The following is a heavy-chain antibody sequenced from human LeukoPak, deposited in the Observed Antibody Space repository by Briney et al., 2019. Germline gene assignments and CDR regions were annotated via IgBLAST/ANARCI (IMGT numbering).Heavy chain of an antibody. D-gene: IGHD1-26*01. V-gene: IGHV4-34*01. CDR1: GGSFSGYY. J-gene: IGHJ5*02. Sequence: SETLSLTCAVYGGSFSGYYWSWIRQPPGKGLEWIGEINHSGSTNYNPSLKSRVTISVDTSKNQFSLKLSSVTAADTAVCYCARVSGSYYRNTPGWFDPWGQGTLVTVSS. CDR2: INHSGST. CDR3: ARVSGSYYRNTPGWFDP.